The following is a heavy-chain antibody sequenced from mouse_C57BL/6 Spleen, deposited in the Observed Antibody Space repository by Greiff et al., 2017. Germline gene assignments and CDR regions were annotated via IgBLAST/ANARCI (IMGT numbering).Heavy chain of an antibody. J-gene: IGHJ2*01. CDR1: GYTFTSYW. CDR3: AKSNDVYLDY. CDR2: IDPSDSYT. D-gene: IGHD2-3*01. Sequence: QVQLQQPGAELVKPGASVKLSCKASGYTFTSYWMQWVKQRPGQGLEWIGEIDPSDSYTNYNQKFKGKATLTVDTSSSTAYMQLSSLTSEDSAVYYCAKSNDVYLDYWGQGTTLTVSS. V-gene: IGHV1-50*01.